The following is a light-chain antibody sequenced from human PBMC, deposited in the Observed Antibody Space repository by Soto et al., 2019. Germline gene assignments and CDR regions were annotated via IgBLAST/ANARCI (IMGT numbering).Light chain of an antibody. CDR2: AAS. Sequence: DIQMTQSPSSLSASVGDRVTITCRASQSISSDVNWYQQKPGKAPKLLIYAASSLQSGVPSRFSGSGSGTDFTLTISSLPPEDFATYYCQQSYSTPITFGQGTRLEI. CDR1: QSISSD. CDR3: QQSYSTPIT. V-gene: IGKV1-39*01. J-gene: IGKJ5*01.